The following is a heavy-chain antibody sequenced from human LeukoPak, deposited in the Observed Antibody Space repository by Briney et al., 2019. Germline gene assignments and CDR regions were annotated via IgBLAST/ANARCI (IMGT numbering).Heavy chain of an antibody. V-gene: IGHV1-69*13. Sequence: ASVKVSCKASGYTFTSYGISWVRQAPGQGLEWMGGIIPIFGTANYAQKFQGRVTITADESTSTAYMELSSLRSEDTAVYYCARAASILNWFDPWGQGTLVTVSS. CDR1: GYTFTSYG. J-gene: IGHJ5*02. CDR3: ARAASILNWFDP. D-gene: IGHD2-21*01. CDR2: IIPIFGTA.